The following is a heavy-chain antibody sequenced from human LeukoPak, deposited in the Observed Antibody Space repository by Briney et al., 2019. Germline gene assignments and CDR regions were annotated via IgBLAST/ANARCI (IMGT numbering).Heavy chain of an antibody. CDR1: GFAFSDFQ. J-gene: IGHJ4*02. D-gene: IGHD3-22*01. CDR3: ARDGSYYDTSAFYSDN. CDR2: ISDTGHSI. V-gene: IGHV3-11*01. Sequence: SGGSLRLSCAASGFAFSDFQMSWVRQAPGKELEWLSDISDTGHSIRYADSVKGRFTISRDNAKKSLYLQLNSLRAEDTAVYYCARDGSYYDTSAFYSDNWGQGTLVTVSS.